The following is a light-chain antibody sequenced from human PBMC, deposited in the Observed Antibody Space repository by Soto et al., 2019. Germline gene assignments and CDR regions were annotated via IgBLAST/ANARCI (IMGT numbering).Light chain of an antibody. CDR3: AAWDDSLNGPV. CDR1: SSNIGSNT. Sequence: QSVLTQPPSASGTPGQRVTISCSGSSSNIGSNTVNWYQQLPGTAPKLLIYSNNQRPSGVPDRFSCSKSGTSASLAISGLQSEDEDDYYCAAWDDSLNGPVFGGGTKLTVL. V-gene: IGLV1-44*01. CDR2: SNN. J-gene: IGLJ3*02.